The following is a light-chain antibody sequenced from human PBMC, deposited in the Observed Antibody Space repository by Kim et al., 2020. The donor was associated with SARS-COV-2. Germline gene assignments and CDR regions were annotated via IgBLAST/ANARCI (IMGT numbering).Light chain of an antibody. J-gene: IGLJ2*01. CDR2: DVS. V-gene: IGLV2-14*04. CDR1: SSDVGAFNY. CDR3: CSYTTSRKWV. Sequence: GQSITISCTETSSDVGAFNYVSWYQQHPVKAPKLLIYDVSKRPSGVSNRFSGSKSGSTASVTISGLQAEDEADYYCCSYTTSRKWVFGGGTQLTVL.